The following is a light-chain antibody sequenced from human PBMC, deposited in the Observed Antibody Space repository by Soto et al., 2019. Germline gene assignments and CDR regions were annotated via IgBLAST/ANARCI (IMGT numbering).Light chain of an antibody. Sequence: DIVMTQSPDSLAVSLGERATINCKSSQRVLYSSSNQNYLAWYQQKPGQPPKLLIFWASTRESGVPDRFSGSGSGTDFTLTISSLQAEDVAVYYCQQYYSTPITFGPGTKVDIK. CDR2: WAS. J-gene: IGKJ3*01. CDR3: QQYYSTPIT. CDR1: QRVLYSSSNQNY. V-gene: IGKV4-1*01.